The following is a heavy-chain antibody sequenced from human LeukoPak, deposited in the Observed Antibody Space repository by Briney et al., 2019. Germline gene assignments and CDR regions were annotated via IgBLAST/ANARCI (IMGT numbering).Heavy chain of an antibody. D-gene: IGHD3-9*01. J-gene: IGHJ6*02. V-gene: IGHV1-18*01. CDR2: INTYNGKT. Sequence: ASVNVSCKASGYTFAAYGISWVRQAPGQGLEWMGLINTYNGKTMYAQNVQGRVTMTIDTSTSTAYMDLRSLRSDDTAVYYCARAGLSRYFDWSSPAGYYYGMDVWGQGTTVIVSS. CDR1: GYTFAAYG. CDR3: ARAGLSRYFDWSSPAGYYYGMDV.